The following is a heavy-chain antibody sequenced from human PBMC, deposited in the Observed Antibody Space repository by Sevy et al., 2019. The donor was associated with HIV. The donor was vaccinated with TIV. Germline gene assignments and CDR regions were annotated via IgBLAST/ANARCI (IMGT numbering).Heavy chain of an antibody. V-gene: IGHV3-7*03. Sequence: GGSLRLSCAASGFTFSNYWMSWVRQAPGKGLEWVANIKEDGSENYYVDSVKGRFTISRDNAKNSLYLQMNSLRAEDTAVYYCARVGGCSSTSCFAYWFDPWGQGTLVTVSP. CDR2: IKEDGSEN. J-gene: IGHJ5*02. CDR1: GFTFSNYW. D-gene: IGHD2-2*01. CDR3: ARVGGCSSTSCFAYWFDP.